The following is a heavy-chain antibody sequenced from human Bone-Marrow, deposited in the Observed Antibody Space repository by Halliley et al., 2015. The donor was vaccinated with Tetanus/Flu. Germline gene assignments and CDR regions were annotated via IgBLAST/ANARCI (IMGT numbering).Heavy chain of an antibody. CDR2: ISSTGRVI. V-gene: IGHV3-21*01. J-gene: IGHJ3*02. D-gene: IGHD6-19*01. CDR1: GFTFTDYA. CDR3: AGASGDLFEI. Sequence: TASGFTFTDYAMNWVRQAPGKGLEWVSSISSTGRVIYYAVSVKGRFTISRDNAKKSMHLQMSSLRAEDTAVYYCAGASGDLFEIWGQGTVVTVSS.